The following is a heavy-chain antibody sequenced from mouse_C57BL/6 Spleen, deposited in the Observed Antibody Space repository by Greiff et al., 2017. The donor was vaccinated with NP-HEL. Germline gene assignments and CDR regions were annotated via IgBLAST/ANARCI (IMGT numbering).Heavy chain of an antibody. CDR3: ARAFTTRDYCAMDY. CDR2: ISSGSSTI. Sequence: EVKVVESGGGLVKPGGSLKLSCAASGFTFSDYGMHWVRQAPEKGLEWVAYISSGSSTIYYADTVKGRFTISIDNAKNTLFLKMTSLRSEDTAMYYCARAFTTRDYCAMDYWGQGTSVTVSS. V-gene: IGHV5-17*01. D-gene: IGHD2-12*01. CDR1: GFTFSDYG. J-gene: IGHJ4*01.